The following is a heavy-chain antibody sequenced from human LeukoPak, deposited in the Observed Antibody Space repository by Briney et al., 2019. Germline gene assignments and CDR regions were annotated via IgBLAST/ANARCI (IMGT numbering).Heavy chain of an antibody. CDR3: AKGGSCSGGTCPTDLDY. V-gene: IGHV3-23*01. D-gene: IGHD2-15*01. CDR2: MSGSGGST. Sequence: LSLTCTVSGGSISSGGYYWSWVRQAPGKGLEWVSAMSGSGGSTYYADSVKGRFTISRDNSKNTLYLQMNSLRAEDTALYYCAKGGSCSGGTCPTDLDYWGQGTLVTVSS. J-gene: IGHJ4*02. CDR1: GGSISSGGYY.